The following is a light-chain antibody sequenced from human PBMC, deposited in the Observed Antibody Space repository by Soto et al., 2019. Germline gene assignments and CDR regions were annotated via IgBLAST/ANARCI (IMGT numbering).Light chain of an antibody. V-gene: IGKV1-6*01. Sequence: IQMTQSPSTLSGSVGDRVTITCRASQTISSWLAWYQQKPGKAPKLLIYAASTLQSGVPSRFSGSGSGTDFTLTISSLQPEDFATYYCLEDYNYPAWTFGQGTKVDIK. J-gene: IGKJ1*01. CDR2: AAS. CDR3: LEDYNYPAWT. CDR1: QTISSW.